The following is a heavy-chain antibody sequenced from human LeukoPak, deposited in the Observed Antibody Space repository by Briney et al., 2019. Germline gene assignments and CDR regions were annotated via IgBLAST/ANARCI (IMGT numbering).Heavy chain of an antibody. CDR3: ARERWLQSPGWCFDL. Sequence: GGSLRLSCAASGFTFSSYAMSWVRQAPGMGLEWVSAVSGRGDSTYYADSVKGRFTISRDNSKNTLYLQMNSLRAEDTAVYYCARERWLQSPGWCFDLWGRGTLVTVSS. CDR1: GFTFSSYA. V-gene: IGHV3-23*01. J-gene: IGHJ2*01. CDR2: VSGRGDST. D-gene: IGHD5-24*01.